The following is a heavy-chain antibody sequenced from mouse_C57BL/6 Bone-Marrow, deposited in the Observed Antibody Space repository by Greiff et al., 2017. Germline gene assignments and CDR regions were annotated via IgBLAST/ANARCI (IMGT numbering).Heavy chain of an antibody. CDR1: GFTFSSYT. CDR3: AGNFYWYFDV. V-gene: IGHV5-9*01. Sequence: EVQVVESGGGLVKPGGSLKLSCAASGFTFSSYTMSCVRQTPEKRLEWVATISGGGGNTYYPDSVKGRFTISRDNAKNTLYLQMSSLRSEDTALYYCAGNFYWYFDVWGTGTTVTDSS. J-gene: IGHJ1*02. CDR2: ISGGGGNT.